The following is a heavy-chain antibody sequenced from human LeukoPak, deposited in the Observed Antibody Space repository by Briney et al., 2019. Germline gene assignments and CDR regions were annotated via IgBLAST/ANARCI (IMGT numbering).Heavy chain of an antibody. CDR2: IYHSGST. CDR3: ARAGIAWNPADY. D-gene: IGHD1-1*01. V-gene: IGHV4-4*02. Sequence: PSETLSLTCAVSGGSINSNNWWTWVRQPPGKGLEWIGEIYHSGSTNYSPSLKSRVTISVDFSKNQFSLKLSSVTAADTAVYYCARAGIAWNPADYWGQGTLVTVSS. CDR1: GGSINSNNW. J-gene: IGHJ4*02.